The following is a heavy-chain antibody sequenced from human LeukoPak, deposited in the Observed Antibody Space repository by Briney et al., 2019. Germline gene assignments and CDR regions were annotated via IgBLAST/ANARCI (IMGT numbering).Heavy chain of an antibody. CDR1: LDTFTSYN. D-gene: IGHD3-10*01. Sequence: GASLKVSCEPSLDTFTSYNINCGPQATRERVGWMGLMTPNSGKTGYAQKFQGRVTMTRNTSISTAYMELSSLGSDDTAVYYCARERGITHGYPWGQGTLVTVSS. CDR3: ARERGITHGYP. V-gene: IGHV1-8*01. J-gene: IGHJ5*02. CDR2: MTPNSGKT.